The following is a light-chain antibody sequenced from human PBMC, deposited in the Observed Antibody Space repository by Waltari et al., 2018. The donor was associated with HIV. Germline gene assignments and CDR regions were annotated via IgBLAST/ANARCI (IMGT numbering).Light chain of an antibody. J-gene: IGKJ5*01. V-gene: IGKV1-5*03. Sequence: MQLTQSRSSTPSSLGARALITCRSSQNVDNWLAWYQQRPGSAPKVLIYKTSTLQTGVPSRFSGSGSGTEFSLTISSLQPDDFATYYCQQYKSYSLTFGQGTRLEIK. CDR2: KTS. CDR3: QQYKSYSLT. CDR1: QNVDNW.